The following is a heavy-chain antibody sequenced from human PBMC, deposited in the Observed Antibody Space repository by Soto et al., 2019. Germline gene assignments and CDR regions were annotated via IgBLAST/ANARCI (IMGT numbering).Heavy chain of an antibody. CDR2: ITASNGNT. D-gene: IGHD2-2*01. CDR3: ARGASCSSASCYDNFHYGLAV. J-gene: IGHJ6*02. V-gene: IGHV1-18*01. CDR1: GYTFTNYG. Sequence: QVQLVQSGPEVKKPGASVKVSCKASGYTFTNYGITWVRQAPGQGLEWKGWITASNGNTNYAREIQGRLTLTRDTSTSTAYMELRSLRSDDTAVYYCARGASCSSASCYDNFHYGLAVWGQGTTVIVSS.